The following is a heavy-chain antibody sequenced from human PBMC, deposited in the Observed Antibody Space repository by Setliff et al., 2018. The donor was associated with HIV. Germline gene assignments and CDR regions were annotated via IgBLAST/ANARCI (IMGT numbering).Heavy chain of an antibody. J-gene: IGHJ6*03. V-gene: IGHV4-61*02. Sequence: SETLSLTCTVSGGSISSGSYYWSWIRQPAGKGLEWIGRIYTSGSTNYNPSLQSRVTISVDTSKNQFSLKLRSVTAADTAVYYCARETYYYDNPQYYYYMDVWGKGTTVTVSS. CDR2: IYTSGST. D-gene: IGHD3-22*01. CDR3: ARETYYYDNPQYYYYMDV. CDR1: GGSISSGSYY.